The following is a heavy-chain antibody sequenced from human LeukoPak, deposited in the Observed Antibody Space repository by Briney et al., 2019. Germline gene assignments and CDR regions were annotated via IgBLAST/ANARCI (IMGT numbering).Heavy chain of an antibody. D-gene: IGHD6-13*01. Sequence: PGGSLRLSCAASGFTFSSYSMNWVRQAPGKGLEWVSYISSSSNTIYYADSVKGRFTISRDNAKNSLYLQMNSLRAEDTAVYYCARALNGYSSSWYIVDYWGQGTLVTVSS. CDR2: ISSSSNTI. CDR1: GFTFSSYS. V-gene: IGHV3-48*04. CDR3: ARALNGYSSSWYIVDY. J-gene: IGHJ4*02.